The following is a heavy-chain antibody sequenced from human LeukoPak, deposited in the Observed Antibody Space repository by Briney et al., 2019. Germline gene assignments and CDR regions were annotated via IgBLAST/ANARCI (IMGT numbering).Heavy chain of an antibody. CDR3: ARRGSSSSSSYFDY. CDR2: ISAYNGNT. D-gene: IGHD6-6*01. Sequence: GASVKVSCKASGYTFTSYAMHWVRQAPGQRLEWMGWISAYNGNTNYAQKFQGRVTITTDESTSTAYMELSSLRSEDTAVYYCARRGSSSSSSYFDYWGQGTLVTVSS. CDR1: GYTFTSYA. J-gene: IGHJ4*02. V-gene: IGHV1-3*01.